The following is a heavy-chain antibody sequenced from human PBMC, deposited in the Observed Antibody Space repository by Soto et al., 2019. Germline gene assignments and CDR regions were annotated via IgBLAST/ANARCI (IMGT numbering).Heavy chain of an antibody. J-gene: IGHJ4*02. CDR1: GFTFSSYA. Sequence: QVQLVESGEGVVQPGRSLRLSCAASGFTFSSYAMHWVRQAPGKGLEWVAVISYDGSNKYYADSVKGRFTISRDNSKNTLYLQMNSLRAEDTAVYYCARDGDFDDSSGYYDYWGQGTLVTVSS. V-gene: IGHV3-30-3*01. CDR2: ISYDGSNK. D-gene: IGHD3-22*01. CDR3: ARDGDFDDSSGYYDY.